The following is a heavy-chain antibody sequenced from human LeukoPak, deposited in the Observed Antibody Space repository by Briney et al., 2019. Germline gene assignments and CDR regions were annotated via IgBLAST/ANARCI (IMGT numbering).Heavy chain of an antibody. D-gene: IGHD3-10*01. J-gene: IGHJ4*02. CDR2: IYYSGST. V-gene: IGHV4-59*01. CDR3: ARGVTLLWFGDLRYYFDY. CDR1: GGSISSYY. Sequence: SETLSLTCTVSGGSISSYYWSWIRQPPGKGLEWIGYIYYSGSTNYNPSLKSRVTISVDTSKNQFSLKLNSVTAADTAVYYCARGVTLLWFGDLRYYFDYWGQGTLVTVSS.